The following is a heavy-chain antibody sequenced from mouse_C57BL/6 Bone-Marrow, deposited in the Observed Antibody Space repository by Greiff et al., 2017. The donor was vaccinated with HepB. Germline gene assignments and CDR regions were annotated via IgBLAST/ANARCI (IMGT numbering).Heavy chain of an antibody. CDR1: GYTFTSYW. Sequence: VQLQQPGAELVRPGSSVKLSCKASGYTFTSYWMDWVKQRPGQGLEWIGNIYPSDSETYYNQKFKDKATLTVDKSSSTAYMQLNSLTSEDSAVYYCARSDGSSHFDYWGQGTTLTVSS. J-gene: IGHJ2*01. CDR3: ARSDGSSHFDY. D-gene: IGHD1-1*01. V-gene: IGHV1-61*01. CDR2: IYPSDSET.